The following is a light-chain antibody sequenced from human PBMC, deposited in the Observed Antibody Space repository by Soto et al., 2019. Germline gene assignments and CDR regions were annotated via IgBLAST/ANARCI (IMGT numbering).Light chain of an antibody. V-gene: IGKV3-20*01. CDR2: GAS. J-gene: IGKJ4*01. CDR1: QSVSSNY. CDR3: RQYGRSLEFA. Sequence: EIVLTQSPGTLSLSPGGRATLSCRASQSVSSNYLAWYQQKPGQAPRLLIYGASSRATGIPDRFSGSGSGTDFTLTISRLEPEDFAVYYCRQYGRSLEFAFGGGTKVDIK.